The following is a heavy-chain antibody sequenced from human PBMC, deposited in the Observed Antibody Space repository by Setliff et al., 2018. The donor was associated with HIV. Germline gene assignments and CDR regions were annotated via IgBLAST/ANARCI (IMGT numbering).Heavy chain of an antibody. Sequence: GGSLRLSCAASGFSFSDFWMHWVRQVPGKGLAWVSRVYSAGTTTTYADSVKGRFTISRDNGKNTLYLQMNSLRAEDSAVYFCARVRLYNNALDYWGQGTLVTVSS. J-gene: IGHJ4*02. V-gene: IGHV3-74*01. CDR3: ARVRLYNNALDY. CDR1: GFSFSDFW. CDR2: VYSAGTTT. D-gene: IGHD3-10*01.